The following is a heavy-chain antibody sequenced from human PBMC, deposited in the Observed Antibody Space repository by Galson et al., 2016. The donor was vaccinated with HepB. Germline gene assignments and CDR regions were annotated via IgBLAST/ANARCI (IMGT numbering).Heavy chain of an antibody. CDR2: ISGSGGGS. J-gene: IGHJ4*02. Sequence: SLRLSCAASGFTFSSSAMNWVRQAPGKGLEWVSVISGSGGGSYYADSVKGRFTISRDNSNNTLYLQMNSLTAEDTAVYYCVKSVFRTMVRGAFVSWGQGTLVTVSS. CDR1: GFTFSSSA. V-gene: IGHV3-23*01. D-gene: IGHD3-10*01. CDR3: VKSVFRTMVRGAFVS.